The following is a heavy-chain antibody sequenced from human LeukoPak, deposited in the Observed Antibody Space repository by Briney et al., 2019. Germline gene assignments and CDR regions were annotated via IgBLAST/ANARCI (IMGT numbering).Heavy chain of an antibody. CDR1: GGTFSSYA. J-gene: IGHJ6*03. CDR2: IIPIFGTA. D-gene: IGHD6-13*01. V-gene: IGHV1-69*13. Sequence: ASVKVSCKASGGTFSSYAISWVRQAPGQGLEWMGGIIPIFGTANYAQKFQGRVTITADESTSTAYMELSSLRSEDTAVYYCAREGRASSSWRSYMDVWGKGTTVTVSS. CDR3: AREGRASSSWRSYMDV.